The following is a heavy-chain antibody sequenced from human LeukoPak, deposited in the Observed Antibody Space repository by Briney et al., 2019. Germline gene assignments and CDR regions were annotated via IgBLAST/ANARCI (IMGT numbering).Heavy chain of an antibody. Sequence: ASVKVSCKASGYTFTKYYMNWVRQAPGQGLEWMGIINPSGGSTTYAQKLQGRVTMTRDRSTSTVYMELSSLRSDDTAVYYCARRGSYEVYYYMDVWGKGTTVTISS. CDR2: INPSGGST. J-gene: IGHJ6*03. CDR3: ARRGSYEVYYYMDV. V-gene: IGHV1-46*04. D-gene: IGHD1-26*01. CDR1: GYTFTKYY.